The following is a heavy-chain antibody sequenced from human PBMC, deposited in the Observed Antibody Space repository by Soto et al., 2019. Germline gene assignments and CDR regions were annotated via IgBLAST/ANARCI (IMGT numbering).Heavy chain of an antibody. D-gene: IGHD7-27*01. V-gene: IGHV3-23*01. CDR1: GFTFSSYA. Sequence: GGSLRLSCAASGFTFSSYAMSWVRQAPGKGLEWVSAISGSGGSTYYADSVKGRFTISRDNSKNTLYLQMNSLRAEDTAVYYCANNPNADYYFDYWGQGTLVTVSS. CDR3: ANNPNADYYFDY. CDR2: ISGSGGST. J-gene: IGHJ4*02.